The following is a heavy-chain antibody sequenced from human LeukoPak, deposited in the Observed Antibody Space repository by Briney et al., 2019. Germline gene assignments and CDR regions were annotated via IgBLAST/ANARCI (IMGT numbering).Heavy chain of an antibody. D-gene: IGHD3-10*01. Sequence: SETLSPTCTVSGGSISSGGYYWSWIRQHPGKGLEWIGYIYYSGSTYYNPSLKSRVTVSVDTSKNQFSLKLSSVTAADTAVYYCATFRVRGRSMWGMDVWGQGTTVTVSS. CDR3: ATFRVRGRSMWGMDV. CDR2: IYYSGST. V-gene: IGHV4-31*03. J-gene: IGHJ6*02. CDR1: GGSISSGGYY.